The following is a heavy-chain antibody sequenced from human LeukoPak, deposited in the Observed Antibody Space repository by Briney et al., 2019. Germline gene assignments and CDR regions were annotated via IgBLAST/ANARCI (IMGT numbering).Heavy chain of an antibody. Sequence: GGSLRLSCAASEFTFTNYGMHWVRQAPGKGLEWVAVISYDGSNRYYGDSVKGRFTISRDNSKNTLYLQMNSLRAEDTAVYYCARHLSGITGYTYGRGIDYWGQGTLVTVSS. D-gene: IGHD5-18*01. CDR3: ARHLSGITGYTYGRGIDY. V-gene: IGHV3-30*03. J-gene: IGHJ4*02. CDR1: EFTFTNYG. CDR2: ISYDGSNR.